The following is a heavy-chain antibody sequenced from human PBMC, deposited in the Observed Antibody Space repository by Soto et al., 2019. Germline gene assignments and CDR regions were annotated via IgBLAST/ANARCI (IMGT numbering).Heavy chain of an antibody. CDR3: AKRGGVTAIPDY. Sequence: EVQLMESGGGLVQPGGSLRLSCAASGFTFSRYAMSWVRQAPGKGLEWVSAISGGGGTTYYADSVKGRFTISRDNSKNTLYLQMNSLRAEDTAVYYCAKRGGVTAIPDYWGQGTLVTVSS. J-gene: IGHJ4*02. V-gene: IGHV3-23*01. CDR1: GFTFSRYA. D-gene: IGHD2-21*02. CDR2: ISGGGGTT.